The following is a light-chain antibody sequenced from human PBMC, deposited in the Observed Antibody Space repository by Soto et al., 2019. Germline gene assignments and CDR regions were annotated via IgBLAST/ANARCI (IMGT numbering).Light chain of an antibody. CDR1: QSISSW. J-gene: IGKJ4*01. CDR2: DAS. V-gene: IGKV1-5*01. CDR3: QDYNRYSLT. Sequence: DVQMTQSPSTLSASVGDRITITCRASQSISSWLAWYQQKPGKAPKLLIYDASSLESGVPSRFSGSGSDTEFTLTINNLQPDDFATYHCQDYNRYSLTFGGGTKVDIK.